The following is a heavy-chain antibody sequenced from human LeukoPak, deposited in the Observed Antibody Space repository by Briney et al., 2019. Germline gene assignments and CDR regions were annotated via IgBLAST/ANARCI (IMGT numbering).Heavy chain of an antibody. D-gene: IGHD6-13*01. CDR3: ARAAAAGIGYYYMDV. Sequence: GGSLRLSCAASGFTFSSYSMNWVRQAPGKGLEWVSSISSSSSYIYYADSVKGRFTISRDNAKNSLYLQMNSLRAEDTAVYYCARAAAAGIGYYYMDVWGKGTPVTVSS. CDR2: ISSSSSYI. CDR1: GFTFSSYS. J-gene: IGHJ6*03. V-gene: IGHV3-21*01.